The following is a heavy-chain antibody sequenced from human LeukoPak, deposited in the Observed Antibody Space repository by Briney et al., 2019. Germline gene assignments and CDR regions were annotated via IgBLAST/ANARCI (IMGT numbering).Heavy chain of an antibody. CDR1: GGSISSYY. CDR3: ARGMSGTAMAAPFDY. CDR2: IFYSGST. V-gene: IGHV4-59*12. Sequence: SETLSLTCTVSGGSISSYYWSWIRQPPGKGLEWIGYIFYSGSTNYNPSLKSRVTISVDTSKNQFSLKLSSVTAADTAVYYCARGMSGTAMAAPFDYWGQGTLVTVSS. D-gene: IGHD5-18*01. J-gene: IGHJ4*02.